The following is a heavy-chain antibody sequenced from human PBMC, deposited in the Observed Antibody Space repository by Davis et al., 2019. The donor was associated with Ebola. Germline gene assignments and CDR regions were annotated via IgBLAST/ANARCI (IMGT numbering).Heavy chain of an antibody. CDR2: INHSGST. CDR1: GGSFSGYY. J-gene: IGHJ4*02. D-gene: IGHD7-27*01. CDR3: AGGLMGIQDY. Sequence: PGGSLRLSCAVYGGSFSGYYWSWIRQPPGKGLEWIGEINHSGSTNYNPSLKSRVTISVDTSKNQFSLKLSSVTAADTAVYYCAGGLMGIQDYWGQGTLVTVPS. V-gene: IGHV4-34*01.